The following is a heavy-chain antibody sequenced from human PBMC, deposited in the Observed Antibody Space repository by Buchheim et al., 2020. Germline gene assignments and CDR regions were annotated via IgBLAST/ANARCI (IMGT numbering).Heavy chain of an antibody. D-gene: IGHD1-26*01. CDR3: ARAASSGRRFDY. J-gene: IGHJ4*02. Sequence: QVQLVQSGAEVKEPGASVKVSCKASGYTFTSYYMHWVRQAPGQGLEGMGVINPSAGSTTYAQKFQGRLTMTRDTSTTTVYMEVGSLRVEDTAVYFCARAASSGRRFDYWGQGT. V-gene: IGHV1-46*01. CDR1: GYTFTSYY. CDR2: INPSAGST.